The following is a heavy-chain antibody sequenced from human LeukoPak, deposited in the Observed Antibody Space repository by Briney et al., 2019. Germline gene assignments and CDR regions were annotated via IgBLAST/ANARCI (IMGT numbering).Heavy chain of an antibody. J-gene: IGHJ4*02. CDR2: INPNSGDT. CDR3: ARVSLRFGEILDS. Sequence: ASVKVSCKAAGYTFVDYHMHWVRQVPGQGLEWMGWINPNSGDTNYAQKFQGRFTMTRDTSINRAYMELRSLRSDDTAVYYCARVSLRFGEILDSWGQGTLVIVSS. D-gene: IGHD3-10*01. CDR1: GYTFVDYH. V-gene: IGHV1-2*02.